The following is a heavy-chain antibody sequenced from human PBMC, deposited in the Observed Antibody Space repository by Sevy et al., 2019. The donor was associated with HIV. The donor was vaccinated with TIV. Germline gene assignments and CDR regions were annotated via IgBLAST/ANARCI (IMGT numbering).Heavy chain of an antibody. CDR3: ARMGDYFDTSGYYPLKY. CDR2: INPKTGGT. Sequence: ASVKVSCKASGYTFTGYYVHWLRQAPGQGLEWMGWINPKTGGTYFAKKFQERVTMTTGRSITTAYMELSGLRFDDTAVYYCARMGDYFDTSGYYPLKYWGQGTLVTVSS. J-gene: IGHJ4*02. V-gene: IGHV1-2*02. CDR1: GYTFTGYY. D-gene: IGHD3-22*01.